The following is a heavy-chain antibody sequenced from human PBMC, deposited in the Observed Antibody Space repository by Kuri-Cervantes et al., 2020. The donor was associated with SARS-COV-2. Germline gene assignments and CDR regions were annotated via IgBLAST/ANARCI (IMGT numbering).Heavy chain of an antibody. D-gene: IGHD3-16*01. V-gene: IGHV3-33*01. CDR1: GFTFSNYG. CDR2: IWYDGSNK. J-gene: IGHJ6*02. Sequence: GESLKISCAASGFTFSNYGMHWVRQAPGKGLEWVAVIWYDGSNKYYVDSVKGRFTISRDNSKNTLYLQMNSLRAEDTAVYYCAREGVRLWGRRGRDYYYGMDVWGQGTTVTVSS. CDR3: AREGVRLWGRRGRDYYYGMDV.